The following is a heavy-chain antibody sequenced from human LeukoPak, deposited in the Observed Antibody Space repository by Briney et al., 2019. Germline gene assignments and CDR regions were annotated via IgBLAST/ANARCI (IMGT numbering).Heavy chain of an antibody. J-gene: IGHJ4*02. Sequence: GGSLRLSCAPPGFTLGGYAISWGSQAPGRGREWGGNIKHDGSETWYVDSVEGRFTVSKDNAENSMYLQMNSLRAEDTAVYYCGRVISGAIDYWGQGTLVTVSS. D-gene: IGHD2-15*01. CDR1: GFTLGGYA. V-gene: IGHV3-7*01. CDR3: GRVISGAIDY. CDR2: IKHDGSET.